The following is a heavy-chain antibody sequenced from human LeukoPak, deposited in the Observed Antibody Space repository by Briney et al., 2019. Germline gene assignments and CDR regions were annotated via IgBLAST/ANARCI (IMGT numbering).Heavy chain of an antibody. Sequence: GGSLRLSCAASGFTFSRYWMSWVRQAPEKGLEWVANIKEDGSEKYYGDSVKGRFTISRGNAKNSLSLQMNSLRAEDTAVYYCARYDYGGNYDNWGQGTLVTVSS. D-gene: IGHD4-23*01. CDR3: ARYDYGGNYDN. CDR2: IKEDGSEK. V-gene: IGHV3-7*04. CDR1: GFTFSRYW. J-gene: IGHJ4*02.